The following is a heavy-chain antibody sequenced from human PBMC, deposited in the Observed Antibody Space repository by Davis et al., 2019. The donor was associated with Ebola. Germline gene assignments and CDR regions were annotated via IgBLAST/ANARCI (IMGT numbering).Heavy chain of an antibody. V-gene: IGHV5-51*01. CDR1: GYRFPSFW. J-gene: IGHJ4*02. Sequence: KVSCKGSGYRFPSFWLGWVRQMPGKGLEWMGTIYPGDSDAKYSPSFQGQVTISADKSINTAYLQWSSLKASDSAIYYCARVDMLTGYSFDYWGRGTVVAVSS. CDR2: IYPGDSDA. CDR3: ARVDMLTGYSFDY. D-gene: IGHD3-9*01.